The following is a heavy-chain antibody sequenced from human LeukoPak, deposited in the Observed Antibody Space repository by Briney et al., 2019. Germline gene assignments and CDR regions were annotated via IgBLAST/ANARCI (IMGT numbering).Heavy chain of an antibody. J-gene: IGHJ4*02. Sequence: GGSLRLSCAASGFTFSSYWMSWVRQAPGKGLEWVANIKQDGSEKYYMDSVKGRFTISRDNAKKSLYLQMNSLKAEDTAIYYCAKDNGAGGFDYWGQGTLVTVSS. CDR3: AKDNGAGGFDY. V-gene: IGHV3-7*03. CDR1: GFTFSSYW. D-gene: IGHD1-26*01. CDR2: IKQDGSEK.